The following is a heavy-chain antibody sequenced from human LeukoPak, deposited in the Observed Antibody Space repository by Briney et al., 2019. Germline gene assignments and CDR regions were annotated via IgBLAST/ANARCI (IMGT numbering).Heavy chain of an antibody. CDR1: GFTFSSYW. Sequence: GGSMRLSCAASGFTFSSYWVHWVRQAPGKGLVWVSRINSDGCSTSYADSVKGRFTISRDNAKNTLYLQMNSLRAEDTAVYYCARALYNWNYGALGAFDIWGQGTMVTVSS. J-gene: IGHJ3*02. CDR3: ARALYNWNYGALGAFDI. D-gene: IGHD1-7*01. V-gene: IGHV3-74*01. CDR2: INSDGCST.